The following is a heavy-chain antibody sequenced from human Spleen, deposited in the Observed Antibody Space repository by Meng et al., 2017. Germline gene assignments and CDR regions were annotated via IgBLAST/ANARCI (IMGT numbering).Heavy chain of an antibody. J-gene: IGHJ4*02. D-gene: IGHD1-26*01. CDR2: LYYSRNT. CDR3: ARDRGGGTAAQFDY. CDR1: GGSISSGGYD. V-gene: IGHV4-31*03. Sequence: SDTLSPTCSVFGGSISSGGYDWSCIRQHPGKGLEWIGYLYYSRNTYYNPSLKSRLTISVDTSQHQFSLNLNSVTAADTAVYYCARDRGGGTAAQFDYWGQGTLVTVSS.